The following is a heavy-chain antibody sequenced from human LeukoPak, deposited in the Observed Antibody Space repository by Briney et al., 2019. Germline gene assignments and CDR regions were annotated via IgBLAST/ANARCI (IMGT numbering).Heavy chain of an antibody. CDR3: ANMGGSSWYGEDY. CDR2: IRYDGSNK. V-gene: IGHV3-30*02. D-gene: IGHD6-13*01. J-gene: IGHJ4*02. Sequence: PGGSLRLSCAASGFTFSSYGMHWVRQAPGKGLEWVAFIRYDGSNKYYADSVKGRFTISRDNSKNTLYLQMNSLRAEDTAVYYCANMGGSSWYGEDYWGQGTLVTVSS. CDR1: GFTFSSYG.